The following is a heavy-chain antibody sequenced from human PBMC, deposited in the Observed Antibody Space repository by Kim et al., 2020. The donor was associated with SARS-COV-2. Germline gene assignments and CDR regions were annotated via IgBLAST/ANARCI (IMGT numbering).Heavy chain of an antibody. CDR2: IYYSGST. D-gene: IGHD3-9*01. J-gene: IGHJ6*02. Sequence: SETLSLTCTVSGGSISSYYWSWIRQPPGKGLGWIGYIYYSGSTNYNPSLKSRVTISVDTSKNQFSLKLSSVTAADTAVYYCAGTSWGYDILTCYSYYGMDVWGQGTTVTVSS. CDR3: AGTSWGYDILTCYSYYGMDV. V-gene: IGHV4-59*01. CDR1: GGSISSYY.